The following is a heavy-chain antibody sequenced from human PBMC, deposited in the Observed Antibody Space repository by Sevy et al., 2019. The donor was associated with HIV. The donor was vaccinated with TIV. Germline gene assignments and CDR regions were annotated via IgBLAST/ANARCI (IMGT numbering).Heavy chain of an antibody. Sequence: ASVKVSCKASGYAFNTYYIIWVRQAPGQGLEWMGWISAYTGDTNYAQKFQGRVTMTTDTSTSTAYMELRSLRSDDTAFYYCARGDTIFGAFPGTPNWFDPWGQGTLVTVSS. V-gene: IGHV1-18*01. D-gene: IGHD3-3*01. CDR2: ISAYTGDT. CDR3: ARGDTIFGAFPGTPNWFDP. J-gene: IGHJ5*02. CDR1: GYAFNTYY.